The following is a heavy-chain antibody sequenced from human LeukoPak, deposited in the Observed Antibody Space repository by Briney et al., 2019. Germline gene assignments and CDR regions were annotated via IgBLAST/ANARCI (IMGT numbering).Heavy chain of an antibody. D-gene: IGHD6-19*01. CDR3: ARRIAVGLLADY. CDR1: GYTFTGYY. V-gene: IGHV1-2*02. CDR2: INPNSGGT. J-gene: IGHJ4*02. Sequence: ASVKVSCKASGYTFTGYYMHWVRQAPGQGLEWMGWINPNSGGTNYAQKFQGRVTMTRDTSISTAYMELSRLRSDDTAVYCCARRIAVGLLADYWGQGTLVTVSS.